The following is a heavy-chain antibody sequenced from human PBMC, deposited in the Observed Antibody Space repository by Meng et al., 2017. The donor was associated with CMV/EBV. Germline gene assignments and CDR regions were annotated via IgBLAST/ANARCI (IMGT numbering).Heavy chain of an antibody. CDR3: ARGNHDYGERKGRCWFDP. CDR1: GGSISSSSYY. D-gene: IGHD4-17*01. J-gene: IGHJ5*02. Sequence: GSLRLSCTVSGGSISSSSYYWGWIRQPPGKGLEWIGSIYYSGSTYYNPSLKSRVTISVDTSKNQFSLKLSSVAAADTAVYYCARGNHDYGERKGRCWFDPWGRGTLVTVSS. CDR2: IYYSGST. V-gene: IGHV4-39*07.